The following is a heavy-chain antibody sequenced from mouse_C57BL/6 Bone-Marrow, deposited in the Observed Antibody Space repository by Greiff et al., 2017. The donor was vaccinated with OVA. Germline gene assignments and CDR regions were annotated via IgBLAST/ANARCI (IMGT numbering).Heavy chain of an antibody. CDR1: GFNIKDYY. J-gene: IGHJ1*03. CDR2: IDPEDGET. V-gene: IGHV14-2*01. D-gene: IGHD1-1*01. CDR3: ARSPFITTVVAHWYFDV. Sequence: VQLKQSGAELVKPGASVKLSCTASGFNIKDYYMHWVKQRTEQGLEWIGRIDPEDGETKYAPKFQGKATITADTSSNTAYLQLSSLTSEDTAVYYCARSPFITTVVAHWYFDVWGTGTTVTVSS.